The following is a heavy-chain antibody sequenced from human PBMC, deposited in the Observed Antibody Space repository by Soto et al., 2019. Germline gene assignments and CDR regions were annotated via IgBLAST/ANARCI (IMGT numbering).Heavy chain of an antibody. CDR2: VIHTGSV. D-gene: IGHD2-15*01. CDR3: ERQRRVLGAYSSSCYDYFDS. J-gene: IGHJ4*02. V-gene: IGHV4-34*12. Sequence: PSETLSLTCAVNGGSFSTYYWTWIRQPPGKGLEWIGEVIHTGSVNYNPSLKSRVTISVDTSKNQFSLRLSSVTAADTAVYYCERQRRVLGAYSSSCYDYFDSWGQGIQVTVSS. CDR1: GGSFSTYY.